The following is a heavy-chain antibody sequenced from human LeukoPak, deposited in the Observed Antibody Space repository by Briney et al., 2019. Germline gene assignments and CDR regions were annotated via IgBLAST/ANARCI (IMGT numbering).Heavy chain of an antibody. D-gene: IGHD3-22*01. J-gene: IGHJ1*01. V-gene: IGHV3-74*01. CDR1: GFTFSSYW. CDR3: ARAPSEIGGYYPEYFRH. CDR2: IKSDWST. Sequence: PGGSLRLSCAASGFTFSSYWMHCVRQAPGKGLVWVSRIKSDWSTRYADSVKGRFTVSRDNAKNTVSLQMNSLRAEDTGVYYCARAPSEIGGYYPEYFRHWGQGTLVIVSS.